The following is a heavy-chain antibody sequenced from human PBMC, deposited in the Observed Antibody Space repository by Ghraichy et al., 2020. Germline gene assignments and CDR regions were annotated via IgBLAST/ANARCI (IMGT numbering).Heavy chain of an antibody. CDR3: ARSRYCSSTSCYTRGVNWFDP. J-gene: IGHJ5*02. V-gene: IGHV1-2*06. Sequence: ASVKVSCKASGYTFTGYYMHWVRQAPGQGLEWMGRINPNSGGTNYAQKFQGRVTMTRDTSISTAYMELSRLRSDDTAVYYCARSRYCSSTSCYTRGVNWFDPWGQGTLVTVSS. CDR2: INPNSGGT. CDR1: GYTFTGYY. D-gene: IGHD2-2*02.